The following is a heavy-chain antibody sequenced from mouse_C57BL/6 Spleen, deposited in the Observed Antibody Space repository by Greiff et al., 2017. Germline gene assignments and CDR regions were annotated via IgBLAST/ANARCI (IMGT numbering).Heavy chain of an antibody. CDR2: IYPGGGYT. D-gene: IGHD2-1*01. CDR1: GYTFTNYW. Sequence: VKLQESGAELVRPGTSVKMSCKASGYTFTNYWIGWAKQRPGHGLEWIGDIYPGGGYTNYNEKFKGKATLTADKSSSTAYMQCSSLTSEDSAIYYCARGWANRGYGNYVGYAMDYWGQGTSVTVSS. V-gene: IGHV1-63*01. J-gene: IGHJ4*01. CDR3: ARGWANRGYGNYVGYAMDY.